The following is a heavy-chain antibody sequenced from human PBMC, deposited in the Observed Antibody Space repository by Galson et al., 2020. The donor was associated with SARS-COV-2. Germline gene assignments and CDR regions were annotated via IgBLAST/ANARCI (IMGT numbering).Heavy chain of an antibody. CDR3: AVNYGSGVAMDV. J-gene: IGHJ6*02. D-gene: IGHD3-10*01. CDR2: ISSSSTI. Sequence: GGSLRLSCAASGFTFSSYSMNWVRQAPGKGLEWVSYISSSSTIYYADSVKGRFTISRDNAKNSLYLQMNSLRDEDTAVYYCAVNYGSGVAMDVWGQGTTVTVSS. CDR1: GFTFSSYS. V-gene: IGHV3-48*02.